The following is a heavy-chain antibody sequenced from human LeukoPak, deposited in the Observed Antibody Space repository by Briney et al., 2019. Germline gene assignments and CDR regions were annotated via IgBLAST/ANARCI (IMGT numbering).Heavy chain of an antibody. Sequence: GRSLRLSCAASGFTFDDYAMHWVRQAPGKGLEWVSGISWNSGSIGYADSVKGRFTISRDNAKNSLYLQMNSLRAEDTALYYCAKDASPFWSGYKGLRLDYYYMDVWGKGTTVTVSS. CDR3: AKDASPFWSGYKGLRLDYYYMDV. CDR1: GFTFDDYA. J-gene: IGHJ6*03. V-gene: IGHV3-9*01. D-gene: IGHD3-3*01. CDR2: ISWNSGSI.